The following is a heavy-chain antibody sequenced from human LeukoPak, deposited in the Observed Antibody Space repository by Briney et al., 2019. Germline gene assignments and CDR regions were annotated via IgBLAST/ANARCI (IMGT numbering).Heavy chain of an antibody. D-gene: IGHD5-18*01. V-gene: IGHV3-48*03. CDR1: GFTFSSYE. J-gene: IGHJ4*02. CDR2: ISSSGSTI. CDR3: ARSPTWIQLWSEQNFDY. Sequence: PGGSLRLSCAASGFTFSSYEMNWVRQAPGKWLEWVSYISSSGSTIYYADSVKGRFTISRDNAKNSLYLQMNSLRAEDTAVYYCARSPTWIQLWSEQNFDYWGQGTLVTVSS.